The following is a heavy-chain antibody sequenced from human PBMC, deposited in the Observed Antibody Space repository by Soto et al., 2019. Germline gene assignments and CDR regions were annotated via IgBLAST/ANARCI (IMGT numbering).Heavy chain of an antibody. CDR2: ICWADGK. D-gene: IGHD1-26*01. CDR1: GFSLSTSGVC. J-gene: IGHJ4*02. V-gene: IGHV2-5*02. CDR3: APRRQVWDFDS. Sequence: QITLKESGPTLVKPTQPLMLTCTFSGFSLSTSGVCAGWFRQPPGKALEWLAIICWADGKRYRPSFKSMLTITQDTSKKQVVLSLTNMDTVDTATYFGAPRRQVWDFDSWGQGTLVTVSS.